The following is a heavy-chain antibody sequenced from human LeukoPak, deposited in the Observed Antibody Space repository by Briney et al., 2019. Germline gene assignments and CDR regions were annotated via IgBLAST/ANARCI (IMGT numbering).Heavy chain of an antibody. CDR1: GGSINSYY. Sequence: KPSETLSLTCTVSGGSINSYYWSWIPQPPGKGLECFGHIYYTGSTYYKPSLESRVTISVDTAKNQISLKLSSVTAADTAVYYCARYEEFSTGYSASSPRHYFDHWGQGTLVTVSS. D-gene: IGHD3/OR15-3a*01. J-gene: IGHJ4*02. CDR3: ARYEEFSTGYSASSPRHYFDH. CDR2: IYYTGST. V-gene: IGHV4-59*01.